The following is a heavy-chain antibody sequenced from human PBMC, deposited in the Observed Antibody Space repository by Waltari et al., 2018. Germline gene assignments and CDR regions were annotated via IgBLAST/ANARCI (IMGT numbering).Heavy chain of an antibody. J-gene: IGHJ6*02. V-gene: IGHV1-24*01. D-gene: IGHD3-3*01. CDR1: GYTLTVLS. CDR3: ATSKVFFRQDV. Sequence: QVQLVQSGAAVKKPGAAVKVSCKVHGYTLTVLSITWVRQAPGKGLEWMGGFDPEDGETIYAQKFQGRVTMTEDTSTDTAYMELSSLRSEDTAVYYCATSKVFFRQDVWGQGTTVTVSS. CDR2: FDPEDGET.